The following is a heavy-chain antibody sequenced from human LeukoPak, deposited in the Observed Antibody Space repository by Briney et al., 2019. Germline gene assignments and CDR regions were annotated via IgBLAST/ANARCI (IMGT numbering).Heavy chain of an antibody. V-gene: IGHV3-48*01. CDR3: ARDPSSWYYYYMDV. D-gene: IGHD6-13*01. CDR1: GFTFSSYS. CDR2: ISSSSSTI. Sequence: GGSLRLSCAASGFTFSSYSMNWVRQAPGKGLEWVSYISSSSSTIYYADSVKGRFTISRDNTKNSLYLQMNSLRAEDTAVYYCARDPSSWYYYYMDVWGKGTTVTVSS. J-gene: IGHJ6*03.